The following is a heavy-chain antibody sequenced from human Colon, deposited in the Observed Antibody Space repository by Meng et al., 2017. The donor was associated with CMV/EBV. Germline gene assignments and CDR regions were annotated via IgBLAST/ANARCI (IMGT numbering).Heavy chain of an antibody. CDR3: APDVPEPLAQIDF. CDR2: IYSGGSST. Sequence: GVLKISCAGSGFSFSSFAISWVRQAPGKGLEWVSVIYSGGSSTYYADSVKGRFTISRDDSRNTLFLQMNSLKTEDTAVYYCAPDVPEPLAQIDFWGQGTLVTVSS. V-gene: IGHV3-23*03. CDR1: GFSFSSFA. D-gene: IGHD2-21*01. J-gene: IGHJ4*02.